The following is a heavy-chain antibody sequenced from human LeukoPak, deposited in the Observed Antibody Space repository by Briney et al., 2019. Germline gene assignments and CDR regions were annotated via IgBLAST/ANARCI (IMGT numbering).Heavy chain of an antibody. CDR2: ISAYNGNT. V-gene: IGHV1-18*01. CDR1: GYIFTSYG. D-gene: IGHD2-2*01. Sequence: ASVKVSCKASGYIFTSYGISWVRQAPGQGLEWMGWISAYNGNTNYAQKLQGRVTMTTDTSTSTAYMELRSLRSDDTAVYYCARGGYCSSTSCQSLRYYYGMDVWGQGTTVTVSS. J-gene: IGHJ6*02. CDR3: ARGGYCSSTSCQSLRYYYGMDV.